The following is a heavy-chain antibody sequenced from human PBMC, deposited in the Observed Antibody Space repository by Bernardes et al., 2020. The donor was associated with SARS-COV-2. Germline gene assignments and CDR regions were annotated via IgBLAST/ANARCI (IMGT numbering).Heavy chain of an antibody. CDR1: GGSISSGDYY. J-gene: IGHJ5*02. Sequence: SETLSLTCTVSGGSISSGDYYWNWIRQHPGKGLEWIAYIYHSGSSFYNPSLKSRVTISVDTSKNQFSLRLSSVTAADTAVYYCARDRDYYGSGSSGWFDPWGQGTLVTGSS. CDR2: IYHSGSS. V-gene: IGHV4-31*03. CDR3: ARDRDYYGSGSSGWFDP. D-gene: IGHD3-10*01.